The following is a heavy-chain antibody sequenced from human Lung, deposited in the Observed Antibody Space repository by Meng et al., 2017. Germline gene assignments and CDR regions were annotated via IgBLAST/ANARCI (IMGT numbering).Heavy chain of an antibody. D-gene: IGHD3-10*01. V-gene: IGHV3-21*01. CDR2: ISESGNYR. J-gene: IGHJ4*02. Sequence: EVQLVESGGGLVKPGGSLRLSCADSGFHLSDYSMNWVRWATGKGLEWVSAISESGNYRDYADSVKGRLTVTRDNAKNSRYMQMNSLRAEDTAVYYCARGDGSGSLFENWGQGTLVTVSS. CDR1: GFHLSDYS. CDR3: ARGDGSGSLFEN.